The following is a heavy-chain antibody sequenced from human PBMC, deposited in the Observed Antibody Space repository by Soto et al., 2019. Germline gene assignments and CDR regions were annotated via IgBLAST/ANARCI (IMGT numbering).Heavy chain of an antibody. CDR1: ESTXMNYD. CDR2: MNPNSRNT. CDR3: VRMASSGTLNWFDP. D-gene: IGHD1-1*01. J-gene: IGHJ5*02. Sequence: SXKISFKSSESTXMNYDSGLVRQATGQGLEWKGWMNPNSRNTGCALKFQGTVSITRNACIYTVDLELSILSSYDTSAYYCVRMASSGTLNWFDPWGQGTLVTVS. V-gene: IGHV1-8*01.